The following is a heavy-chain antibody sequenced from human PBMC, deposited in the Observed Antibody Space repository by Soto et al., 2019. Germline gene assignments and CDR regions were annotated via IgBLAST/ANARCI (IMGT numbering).Heavy chain of an antibody. CDR2: IYYRGST. CDR3: AGDSSGYYYHYFDY. J-gene: IGHJ4*02. CDR1: GGSISSYY. D-gene: IGHD3-22*01. V-gene: IGHV4-59*01. Sequence: QVQLQESGPGLVKPSETLSLTCTVSGGSISSYYWSLIPQPPGKGLEWLGYIYYRGSTHYNPSLKSRVTITVDTSKNQFSLKLSSVTAADTAVYYWAGDSSGYYYHYFDYWGQGTLVTVSS.